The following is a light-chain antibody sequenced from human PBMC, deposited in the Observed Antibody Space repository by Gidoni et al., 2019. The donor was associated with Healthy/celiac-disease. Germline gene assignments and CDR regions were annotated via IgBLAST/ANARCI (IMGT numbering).Light chain of an antibody. J-gene: IGKJ4*01. CDR3: QQYDNLPPLT. V-gene: IGKV1-33*01. CDR2: DAS. Sequence: IQMPQSPSSLSASVGARVTITCQASQDISNYLNWYQQKPGKAPKLLIYDASNLETGVPSRFSGSGSGTDFTFTISSLQPEDIATYYCQQYDNLPPLTFGGGTKGEIK. CDR1: QDISNY.